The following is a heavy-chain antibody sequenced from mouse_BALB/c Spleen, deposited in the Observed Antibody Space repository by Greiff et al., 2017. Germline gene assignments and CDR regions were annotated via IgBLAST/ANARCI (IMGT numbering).Heavy chain of an antibody. V-gene: IGHV14-1*02. CDR1: GFNIKDYY. Sequence: VQLQQSGAELVRPGALVKLSCKASGFNIKDYYMHWVKQRPEQGLEWIGWIDPENGNTIYDPKFQGKASITADTSSNTAYLQLSSLTSEDTAVYYCARDYGNYEVAYWGQGTLVTVSA. CDR2: IDPENGNT. CDR3: ARDYGNYEVAY. D-gene: IGHD2-1*01. J-gene: IGHJ3*01.